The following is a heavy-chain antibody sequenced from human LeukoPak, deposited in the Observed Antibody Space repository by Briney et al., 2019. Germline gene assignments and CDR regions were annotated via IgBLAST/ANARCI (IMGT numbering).Heavy chain of an antibody. Sequence: GGSLRLSCAASGFEFHIYAMSWVRQAPGKGLEWVSGTNDNGDNTNHADSVKSRFTISRDNSKNTLYLQMNSLRADDTAIYYCAKDRHGIVGLTPFEYWGQGTRVTVSS. V-gene: IGHV3-23*01. CDR3: AKDRHGIVGLTPFEY. J-gene: IGHJ4*02. CDR1: GFEFHIYA. D-gene: IGHD1-26*01. CDR2: TNDNGDNT.